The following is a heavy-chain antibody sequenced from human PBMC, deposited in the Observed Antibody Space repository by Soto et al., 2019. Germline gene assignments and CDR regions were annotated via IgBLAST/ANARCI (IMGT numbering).Heavy chain of an antibody. CDR3: ARVSGSAWLYYYYGMYV. CDR1: GFTFSSYA. D-gene: IGHD6-19*01. V-gene: IGHV3-30-3*01. J-gene: IGHJ6*02. Sequence: QPGGSLRLSCAASGFTFSSYAMHWVRQAPGKGLEWVAVISYDGSNKYYADSVKGRFTISRDNSKNTLYLQMNSLRAEDTAVYYCARVSGSAWLYYYYGMYVWGQGTTVTVSS. CDR2: ISYDGSNK.